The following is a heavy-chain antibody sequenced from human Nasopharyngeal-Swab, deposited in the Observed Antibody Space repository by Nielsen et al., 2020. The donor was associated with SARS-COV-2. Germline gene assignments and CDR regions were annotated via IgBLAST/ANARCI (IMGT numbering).Heavy chain of an antibody. J-gene: IGHJ4*02. Sequence: WIRQHPGKGLEWVSAISASGGSTYYADSVKGRFTISRDYSKTTLYLQMNSLRAEDTAVYYCAKALTPYVWGSYRYMDYWGQGTLVTVSS. CDR2: ISASGGST. D-gene: IGHD3-16*02. V-gene: IGHV3-23*01. CDR3: AKALTPYVWGSYRYMDY.